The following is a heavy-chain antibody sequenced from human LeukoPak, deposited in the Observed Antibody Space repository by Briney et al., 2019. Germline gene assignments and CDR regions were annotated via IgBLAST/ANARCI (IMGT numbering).Heavy chain of an antibody. CDR2: IKQDGSEK. CDR3: ARDSYDSSGYYYL. J-gene: IGHJ4*02. V-gene: IGHV3-7*01. D-gene: IGHD3-22*01. CDR1: GFTFSSYW. Sequence: GGSLRLSCAASGFTFSSYWMSWVRQAPGKGLEWVANIKQDGSEKYYVDSVKGRFTISRDNAKNSLYLQMNSLRAEDTAVYYCARDSYDSSGYYYLWGQGTLVTVSS.